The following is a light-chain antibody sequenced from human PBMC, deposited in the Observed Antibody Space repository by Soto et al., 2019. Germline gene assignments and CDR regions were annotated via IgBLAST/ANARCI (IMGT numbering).Light chain of an antibody. CDR3: QHRSDWLGT. CDR1: QSVGSF. CDR2: DAS. J-gene: IGKJ3*01. V-gene: IGKV3-11*01. Sequence: EIVLTQSPATLSLSPGERATLSCRASQSVGSFLAWYQQKSGQTPRLLIYDASNRATGIPARFSGSGSGTDFTLTISSLEPEDFAVYYCQHRSDWLGTFGHGTKVDIK.